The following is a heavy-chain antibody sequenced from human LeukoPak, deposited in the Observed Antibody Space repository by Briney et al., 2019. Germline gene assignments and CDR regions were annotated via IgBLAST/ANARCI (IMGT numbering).Heavy chain of an antibody. CDR3: ARRGAHYYGSGSYYR. J-gene: IGHJ4*02. Sequence: SETLSPTSTVSARSISSSSYDWGWIRQPPGKGLEWIGRTYYSGSTYYNPSLKSRVTISVDTSKNQCSLKQGSVTAADTAVYYCARRGAHYYGSGSYYRWGQGTLVTVSS. V-gene: IGHV4-39*01. CDR2: TYYSGST. D-gene: IGHD3-10*01. CDR1: ARSISSSSYD.